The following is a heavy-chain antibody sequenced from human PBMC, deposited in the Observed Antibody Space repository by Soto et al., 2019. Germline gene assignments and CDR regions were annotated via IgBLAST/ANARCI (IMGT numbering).Heavy chain of an antibody. CDR2: IYYSGST. V-gene: IGHV4-30-4*01. CDR3: ARNAPGDGWWFDP. J-gene: IGHJ5*02. D-gene: IGHD3-10*01. Sequence: PSETLSLTCTVSGGSISSGDYYWSWIRQPPGKGLEWIGYIYYSGSTYYNPSLKSRVTISVDTSKNQFSLKLSSVTAADTAVYYCARNAPGDGWWFDPWGQGTLVTVSS. CDR1: GGSISSGDYY.